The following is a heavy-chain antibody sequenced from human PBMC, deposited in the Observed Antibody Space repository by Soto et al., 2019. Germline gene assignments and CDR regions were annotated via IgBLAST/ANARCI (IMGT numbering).Heavy chain of an antibody. Sequence: XSVKVSCTASGYTFTTHNIHLVRQATGQGLEWMGWMNPNSGTTGYAQKFQDRITLTRDNSKTTAYMEISSLTSDDTAVYFCVRYGVAASDWGQGTQVTVSS. J-gene: IGHJ4*01. D-gene: IGHD2-8*01. V-gene: IGHV1-8*02. CDR1: GYTFTTHN. CDR3: VRYGVAASD. CDR2: MNPNSGTT.